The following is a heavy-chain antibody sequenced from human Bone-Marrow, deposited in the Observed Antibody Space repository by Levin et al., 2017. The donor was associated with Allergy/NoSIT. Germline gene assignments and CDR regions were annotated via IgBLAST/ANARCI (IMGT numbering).Heavy chain of an antibody. D-gene: IGHD6-13*01. CDR3: ARDGVGSSWYKGNFDY. CDR1: GFTFSSYG. J-gene: IGHJ4*02. V-gene: IGHV3-33*01. CDR2: IWYDGSNK. Sequence: GESLKISCAASGFTFSSYGMHWVRQAPGKGLEWVAVIWYDGSNKYYADSVKGRFTISRDNSKNTLYLQMNSLRAEDTAVYYCARDGVGSSWYKGNFDYWGQGTLVTVSS.